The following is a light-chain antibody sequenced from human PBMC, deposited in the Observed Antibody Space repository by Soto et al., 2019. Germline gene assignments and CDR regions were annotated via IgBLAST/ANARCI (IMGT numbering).Light chain of an antibody. CDR3: REYGRSLGFA. CDR2: DAS. J-gene: IGKJ4*01. V-gene: IGKV3-20*01. CDR1: QSVSSNF. Sequence: LKHSLGALSLTKRERDTLTCRASQSVSSNFLAWYQEKPGQAPRLLIYDASSRATGIPDRFSGSGSGTDFTLTISRLEPEDFAVYYCREYGRSLGFAFGGGTMV.